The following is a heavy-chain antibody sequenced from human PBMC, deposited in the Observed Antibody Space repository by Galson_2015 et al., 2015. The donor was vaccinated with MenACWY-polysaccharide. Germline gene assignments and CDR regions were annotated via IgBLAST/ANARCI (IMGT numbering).Heavy chain of an antibody. J-gene: IGHJ4*02. CDR1: GGSFSGSY. CDR3: ARVRWGYSYGYFNIDQ. CDR2: INQSGIA. D-gene: IGHD5-18*01. Sequence: SETLSLTCGVSGGSFSGSYWGWIRQSPGKGLEWIGEINQSGIANYNPSLKSRATISIEKSKNQVSLKVTSLTAADTAVYYCARVRWGYSYGYFNIDQWGQGTLVTVSS. V-gene: IGHV4-34*01.